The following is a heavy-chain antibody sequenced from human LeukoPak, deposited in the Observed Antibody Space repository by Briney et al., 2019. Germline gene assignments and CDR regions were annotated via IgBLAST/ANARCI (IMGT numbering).Heavy chain of an antibody. Sequence: GSLRLSCAASGFTFSSYSMNWVRQPPGKGLEWIGEINHSGSTNYNPSLKSRVTISVDTSKNQFSLKLSSVTAADTAVYYCARGHCSSTSCPALTNQYNRFDPWGQGTLVTVSS. J-gene: IGHJ5*02. CDR1: GFTFSSYS. V-gene: IGHV4-34*01. CDR3: ARGHCSSTSCPALTNQYNRFDP. D-gene: IGHD2-2*01. CDR2: INHSGST.